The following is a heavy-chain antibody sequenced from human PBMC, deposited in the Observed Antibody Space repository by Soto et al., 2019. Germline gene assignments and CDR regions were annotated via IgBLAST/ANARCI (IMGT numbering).Heavy chain of an antibody. D-gene: IGHD1-20*01. J-gene: IGHJ6*02. CDR2: SYYSGST. CDR3: AREGLTGILGLYSYYGMDV. V-gene: IGHV4-59*01. Sequence: PSETLSLTCTVSGGSISSYYWSWIRQPPGKGLEWIGYSYYSGSTNYNPSLKSRVTISVDTSKNQFSLKLSSVTAADTAVYYCAREGLTGILGLYSYYGMDVWGQEDTLTVSS. CDR1: GGSISSYY.